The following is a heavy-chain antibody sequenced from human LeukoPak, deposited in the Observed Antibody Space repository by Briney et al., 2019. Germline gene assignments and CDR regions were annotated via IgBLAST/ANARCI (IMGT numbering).Heavy chain of an antibody. CDR3: ARDPYYYDSSGYYPGAFDI. D-gene: IGHD3-22*01. V-gene: IGHV4-31*03. J-gene: IGHJ3*02. Sequence: SETLSLTCTVSGGSIRSSYYYWGWIRQHPGKGLEWIGYIYYSGSTYYNPSLKSRVTISVDTSKNQFSLKLSSVTAADTAVYYCARDPYYYDSSGYYPGAFDIWGQGTMVTVSS. CDR1: GGSIRSSYYY. CDR2: IYYSGST.